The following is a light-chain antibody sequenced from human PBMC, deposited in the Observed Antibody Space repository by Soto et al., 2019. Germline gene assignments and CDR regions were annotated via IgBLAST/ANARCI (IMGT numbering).Light chain of an antibody. J-gene: IGLJ3*02. V-gene: IGLV2-14*01. CDR1: SSDVGGYNF. CDR2: EVS. Sequence: QSALTQPASVSGSPGQSITISCTGTSSDVGGYNFVSWYQQHPGKAPKLMIYEVSNRPSGVSNRFSGSMSGNTASLTISGLQAEDEAAYYCCSYTSSSTWVFGGGTKLTVL. CDR3: CSYTSSSTWV.